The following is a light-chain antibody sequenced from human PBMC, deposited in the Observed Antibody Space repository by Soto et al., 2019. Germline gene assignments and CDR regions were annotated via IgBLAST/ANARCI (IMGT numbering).Light chain of an antibody. J-gene: IGKJ5*01. Sequence: DIQMTQSPSSVSASVGDRVTITCRASQNIHSWLAWYQQQPGKAPKLLIYAASTLQSGVPSRFSGSGSGTEFTLTISSLQPEDFATYYCQQLNSYQITFGQGTRLEIK. CDR3: QQLNSYQIT. CDR2: AAS. V-gene: IGKV1-9*01. CDR1: QNIHSW.